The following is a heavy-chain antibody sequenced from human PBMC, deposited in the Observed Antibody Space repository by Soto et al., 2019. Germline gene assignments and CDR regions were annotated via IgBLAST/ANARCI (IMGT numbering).Heavy chain of an antibody. CDR2: VNWNGGST. D-gene: IGHD3-22*01. J-gene: IGHJ4*02. V-gene: IGHV3-20*03. CDR3: AKDMSPKYYYDSSGPGFDY. Sequence: SWVRQSPGKGLEWVSGVNWNGGSTGYADSVKGRFTISRDNAKNSLYLQMNSLRTEDTALYYCAKDMSPKYYYDSSGPGFDYWGQGTLVTVSS.